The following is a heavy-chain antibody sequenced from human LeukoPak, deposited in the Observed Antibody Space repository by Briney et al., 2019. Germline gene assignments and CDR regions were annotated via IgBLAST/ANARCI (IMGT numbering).Heavy chain of an antibody. J-gene: IGHJ5*02. CDR1: GFTFYDYG. D-gene: IGHD1-26*01. CDR2: INWNGGST. CDR3: ARASGSYGTFDP. V-gene: IGHV3-20*04. Sequence: GGSLTLSCAASGFTFYDYGMSWVRQARGKGLVCVSGINWNGGSTGYADSVKGRFTISRDNAKNSLYLQMNSLRAEGTALYYCARASGSYGTFDPWGQGTLVTVSS.